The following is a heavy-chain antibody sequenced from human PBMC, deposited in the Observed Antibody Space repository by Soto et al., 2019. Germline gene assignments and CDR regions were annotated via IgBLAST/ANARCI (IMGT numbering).Heavy chain of an antibody. CDR2: IIPIFGTA. CDR3: ARDLVGSSSSEYYGMDV. D-gene: IGHD6-6*01. CDR1: GGTFSSYA. Sequence: QVQLVQSGAEVKKPGSSVKVSCKASGGTFSSYAISWVRQAPGQGLEWMGGIIPIFGTANYAQKFQGRVTITADESTSTGYMELSSLRSEDTAVYYCARDLVGSSSSEYYGMDVWGQGTTVTVSS. V-gene: IGHV1-69*01. J-gene: IGHJ6*02.